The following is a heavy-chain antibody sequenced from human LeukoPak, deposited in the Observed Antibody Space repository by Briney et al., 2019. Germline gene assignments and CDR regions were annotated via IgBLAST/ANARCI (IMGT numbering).Heavy chain of an antibody. D-gene: IGHD3-10*01. CDR1: GFTFDDYA. V-gene: IGHV3-9*01. CDR3: AKDIAPSHYYGPGSSFDY. J-gene: IGHJ4*02. CDR2: ISWNSGSI. Sequence: SLRLSCAASGFTFDDYAMHWVRQAPGKGLEWVSGISWNSGSIGYADSVKGRFTISRDNAKNSLYLQMNSLRAEDTALYYCAKDIAPSHYYGPGSSFDYWGQRTLVTVSS.